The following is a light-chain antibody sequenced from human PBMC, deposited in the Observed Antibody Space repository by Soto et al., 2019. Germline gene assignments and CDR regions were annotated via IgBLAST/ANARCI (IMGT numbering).Light chain of an antibody. CDR3: QQYGNSPWT. J-gene: IGKJ1*01. V-gene: IGKV3-20*01. CDR1: QSVISNY. CDR2: GAS. Sequence: ETVLTQSPGTLSLSPGERATLSCRASQSVISNYLAWYQQKPGQAPRLLIYGASRRATGIPDRFSGSGSGTDFTLTISRLEPEDFSVYYCQQYGNSPWTFGQRTKMEIK.